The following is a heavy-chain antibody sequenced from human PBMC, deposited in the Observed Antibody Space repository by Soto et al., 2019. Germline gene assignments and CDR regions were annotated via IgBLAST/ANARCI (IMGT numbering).Heavy chain of an antibody. CDR1: GYSFTSYW. J-gene: IGHJ6*02. CDR3: ARSPVLYYYGSGSYYYYGVDV. Sequence: GESLKISCKGSGYSFTSYWISWVRQMPGKGLEWMGRIDPSDSYTNYSPSFQGHVTISADKSISTAYLQWSSLKASDTAMYYCARSPVLYYYGSGSYYYYGVDVWGQGTTVTVSS. V-gene: IGHV5-10-1*01. CDR2: IDPSDSYT. D-gene: IGHD3-10*01.